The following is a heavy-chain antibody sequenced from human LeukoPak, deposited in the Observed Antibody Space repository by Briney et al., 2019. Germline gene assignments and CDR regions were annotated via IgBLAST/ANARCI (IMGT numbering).Heavy chain of an antibody. V-gene: IGHV4-59*01. CDR2: IYYSGST. J-gene: IGHJ4*02. D-gene: IGHD4-17*01. Sequence: SETLSLTCTVSGGSISNYYWSWIRQPPGKGLEWIGYIYYSGSTIYNPSLKSRVTISIDTSKSQFSLKLRSATAADTAVYYCARGGYGVPFDYWGQGTLVTVSS. CDR3: ARGGYGVPFDY. CDR1: GGSISNYY.